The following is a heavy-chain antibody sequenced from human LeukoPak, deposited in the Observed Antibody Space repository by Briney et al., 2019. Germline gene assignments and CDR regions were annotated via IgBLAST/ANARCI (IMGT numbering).Heavy chain of an antibody. CDR2: INHSGTT. CDR3: ASSTYAVGATRADAFDI. D-gene: IGHD1-26*01. Sequence: SETLSLTCGVYGGSFSGYYWSWIRQPPGKGLEWIGEINHSGTTNYNPSLKSRVTISVDTSKNQFSLKLSSVTAPDTAVYYCASSTYAVGATRADAFDIWGQGTMVTVSS. CDR1: GGSFSGYY. V-gene: IGHV4-34*01. J-gene: IGHJ3*02.